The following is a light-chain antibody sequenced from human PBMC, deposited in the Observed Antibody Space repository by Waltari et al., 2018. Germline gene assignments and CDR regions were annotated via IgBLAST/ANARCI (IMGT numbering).Light chain of an antibody. Sequence: EIVMTQSTATLPVSPGERATLTCRASQSVSSNLAWYQQKPGQAPRHLLYGASTRATSIPARFIGSGSGTEFTLTISSLQSEDFAVYYCQQYNNWPPVTFGQGTKVEIK. CDR3: QQYNNWPPVT. CDR1: QSVSSN. CDR2: GAS. J-gene: IGKJ1*01. V-gene: IGKV3-15*01.